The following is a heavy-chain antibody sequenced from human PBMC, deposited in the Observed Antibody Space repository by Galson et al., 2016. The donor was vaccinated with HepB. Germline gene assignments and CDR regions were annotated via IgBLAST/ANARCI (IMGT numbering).Heavy chain of an antibody. CDR1: GYTFTSYG. D-gene: IGHD3-16*01. CDR2: ISPYNGNT. V-gene: IGHV1-18*01. CDR3: ARYRVWGSYGI. J-gene: IGHJ3*02. Sequence: SVKVSCKASGYTFTSYGISWVRQAPGQGLEWMGWISPYNGNTNYAQKLQGRVTMTTDTSTSTAHMELRSLRSDDSAVYYCARYRVWGSYGIWGQGTMVTVSS.